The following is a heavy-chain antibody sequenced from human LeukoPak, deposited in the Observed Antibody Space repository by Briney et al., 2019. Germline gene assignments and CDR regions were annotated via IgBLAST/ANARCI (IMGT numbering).Heavy chain of an antibody. Sequence: GGSLRLSCTTSGFTFDDQFMDWFRQAPGKGLEWVAFIRPKSLGGIAEYAAYVKGRFTMSRDDSRSIAYLDMNSLKTEDAAVYYCDNRGYWGQGTLVTVSS. CDR1: GFTFDDQF. D-gene: IGHD2/OR15-2a*01. CDR3: DNRGY. CDR2: IRPKSLGGIA. V-gene: IGHV3-49*03. J-gene: IGHJ4*02.